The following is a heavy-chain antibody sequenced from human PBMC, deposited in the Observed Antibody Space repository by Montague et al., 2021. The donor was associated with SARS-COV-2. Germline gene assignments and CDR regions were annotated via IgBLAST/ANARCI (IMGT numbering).Heavy chain of an antibody. D-gene: IGHD2-2*01. CDR3: ARPSCSINTCYWPLWY. CDR1: GESFSGYY. CDR2: INHSGST. J-gene: IGHJ4*02. V-gene: IGHV4-34*01. Sequence: SETLSLTCAVYGESFSGYYWCWIRQPPGTGLEWIGEINHSGSTNSNPSLKSRLTISVDTSKNQFSLKLSSVTAADTAVYYCARPSCSINTCYWPLWYWGQGTLVTVSS.